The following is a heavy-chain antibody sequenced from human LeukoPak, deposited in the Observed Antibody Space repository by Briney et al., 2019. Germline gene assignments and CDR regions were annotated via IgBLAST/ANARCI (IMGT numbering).Heavy chain of an antibody. CDR1: GGSISSGSYY. CDR2: IYTSGST. J-gene: IGHJ4*02. D-gene: IGHD6-13*01. Sequence: SETLSLTCTVSGGSISSGSYYWSWIRQPAGKGLEWIGRIYTSGSTNYNSSLKSRVTISVDASKNQFSLKLSSVTAADTAVYYCARARSLYSSSWQYYSDYWGQGTLVTVSS. CDR3: ARARSLYSSSWQYYSDY. V-gene: IGHV4-61*02.